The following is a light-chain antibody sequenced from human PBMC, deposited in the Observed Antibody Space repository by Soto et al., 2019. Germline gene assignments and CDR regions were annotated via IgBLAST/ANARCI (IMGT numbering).Light chain of an antibody. CDR3: HQYSASHT. J-gene: IGKJ4*01. Sequence: DSQMTQSPSTLSASVGDRIIITCRASESISSWLAWYQQKPGKAPKLLIYKASTLESGVPSRFSASGSGTEFTLTISSLQPDDSATYFCHQYSASHTFGGGTKV. V-gene: IGKV1-5*03. CDR2: KAS. CDR1: ESISSW.